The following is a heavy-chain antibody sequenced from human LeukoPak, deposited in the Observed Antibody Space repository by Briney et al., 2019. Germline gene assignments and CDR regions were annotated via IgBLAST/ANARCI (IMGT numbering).Heavy chain of an antibody. Sequence: GASVKVSCKASGYSFTGYFIYWVRQAPGQGLQWMGRMNPDSGVTDYAQNFQGRVTMTRDTSINTAYMELSSLRSDDTAVYYCARDLRGLGDYFDYWGQGTLVTVSS. CDR1: GYSFTGYF. D-gene: IGHD3-16*01. CDR3: ARDLRGLGDYFDY. V-gene: IGHV1-2*06. CDR2: MNPDSGVT. J-gene: IGHJ4*02.